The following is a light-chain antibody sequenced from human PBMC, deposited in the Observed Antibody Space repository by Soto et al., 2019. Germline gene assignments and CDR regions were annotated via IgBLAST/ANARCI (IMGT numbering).Light chain of an antibody. CDR3: SAYTARSTLV. CDR1: SSDVGGYNY. J-gene: IGLJ3*02. Sequence: QSALTQPASVSGSPGQSITISCTGTSSDVGGYNYVSWYQQHPGKAPKLIIYEVTHRPSGVSSRFYGSRSGNTASLTISGLQPEDEGDYYCSAYTARSTLVFGGGTKLTVL. V-gene: IGLV2-14*01. CDR2: EVT.